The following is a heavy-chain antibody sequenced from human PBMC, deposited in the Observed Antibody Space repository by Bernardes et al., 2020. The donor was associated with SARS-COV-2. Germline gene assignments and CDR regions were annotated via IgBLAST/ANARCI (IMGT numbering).Heavy chain of an antibody. CDR1: GFSFSTFG. CDR3: AREPEVGIYMDV. CDR2: IWHDGMNT. J-gene: IGHJ6*02. V-gene: IGHV3-33*01. Sequence: GGSLRLSCAASGFSFSTFGMHWVRQAPGKGLEWVAIIWHDGMNTYYADSVKGRFTISRDNSKNTLYLQMNSLRVEDTAVYYCAREPEVGIYMDVWGQGTTVTVSS. D-gene: IGHD1-26*01.